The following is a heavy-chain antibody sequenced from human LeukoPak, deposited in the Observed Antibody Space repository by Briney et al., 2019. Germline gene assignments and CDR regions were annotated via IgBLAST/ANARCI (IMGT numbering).Heavy chain of an antibody. CDR3: ARARAGTTLFDY. CDR1: GYTFTSYG. D-gene: IGHD1-1*01. J-gene: IGHJ4*02. CDR2: ISAYNGNT. Sequence: ASVKVSCKASGYTFTSYGISWVRQAPGQGLEWMGWISAYNGNTNYAQKLQGRVTMTTDTSTSTAYVELRSLRSDDTAVYYCARARAGTTLFDYWAREPWSPSPQ. V-gene: IGHV1-18*01.